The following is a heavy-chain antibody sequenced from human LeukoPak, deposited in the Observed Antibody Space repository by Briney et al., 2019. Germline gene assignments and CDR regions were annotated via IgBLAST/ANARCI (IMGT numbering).Heavy chain of an antibody. CDR3: ARGSNNWSVDTFDI. V-gene: IGHV4-34*01. CDR1: GVSFSGYY. D-gene: IGHD1-20*01. J-gene: IGHJ3*02. Sequence: SETLSLTCDVYGVSFSGYYWTWIPQPPGKGPEWIGEINHSGSPNYNPSLKSRVTISVDTAKIQFSLKLSSVTAADTAVYYLARGSNNWSVDTFDILGQGTMVTVSS. CDR2: INHSGSP.